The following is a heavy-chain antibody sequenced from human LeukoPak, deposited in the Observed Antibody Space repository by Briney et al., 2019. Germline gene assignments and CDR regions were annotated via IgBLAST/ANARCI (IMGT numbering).Heavy chain of an antibody. Sequence: PSGTLSLTCAVSGGSISSSNWWSWVRQPPGKGREWIGEIYHSGSTNYNPSLKSRVTISVDKSKNQFSLKLSSVTAADTAVYYCAREEYSSGYKGHYFDYWGQGTLVTVSS. CDR1: GGSISSSNW. J-gene: IGHJ4*02. D-gene: IGHD6-19*01. CDR2: IYHSGST. CDR3: AREEYSSGYKGHYFDY. V-gene: IGHV4-4*02.